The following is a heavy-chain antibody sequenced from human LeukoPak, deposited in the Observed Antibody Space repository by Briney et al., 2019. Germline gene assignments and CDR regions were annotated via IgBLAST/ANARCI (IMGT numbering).Heavy chain of an antibody. CDR2: INHSGST. D-gene: IGHD6-13*01. V-gene: IGHV4-34*01. Sequence: SETLSLTCAVYGGSFSDYYYTWIRQPPGKGLEWIGEINHSGSTNYNPSLKSRVTISVDTSKNQFSLKLSSVTAADTAVYYCTSGVAAPALGWGQGTLVTVSS. CDR1: GGSFSDYY. CDR3: TSGVAAPALG. J-gene: IGHJ4*02.